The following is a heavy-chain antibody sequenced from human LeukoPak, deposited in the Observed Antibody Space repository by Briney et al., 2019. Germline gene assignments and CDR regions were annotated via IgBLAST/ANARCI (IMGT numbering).Heavy chain of an antibody. CDR2: INAGNGNT. D-gene: IGHD3/OR15-3a*01. Sequence: ASVKVSCKASGYTFTSYAMHWVRQAPGQRLEWMGWINAGNGNTKYSQKFQGRVTITRDTSTSTAYMELSSLRSEDTAVYYCARGLLGFLDPTKYGMDVWGQGTTVTVSS. CDR3: ARGLLGFLDPTKYGMDV. CDR1: GYTFTSYA. J-gene: IGHJ6*02. V-gene: IGHV1-3*01.